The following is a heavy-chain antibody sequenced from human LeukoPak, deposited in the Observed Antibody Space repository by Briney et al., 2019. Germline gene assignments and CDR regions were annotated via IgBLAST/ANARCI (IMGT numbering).Heavy chain of an antibody. Sequence: GGSLRLSCAASGFTFSSYSMNWVRQAPGKRLEWVSSISSSSSYIYYADSVKGRFTISRDNAKNSLYLQMNSLRAEDTAVYYCARDSKLEGPVDYWGQGTLVTVSS. J-gene: IGHJ4*02. CDR2: ISSSSSYI. CDR1: GFTFSSYS. V-gene: IGHV3-21*01. D-gene: IGHD3-3*01. CDR3: ARDSKLEGPVDY.